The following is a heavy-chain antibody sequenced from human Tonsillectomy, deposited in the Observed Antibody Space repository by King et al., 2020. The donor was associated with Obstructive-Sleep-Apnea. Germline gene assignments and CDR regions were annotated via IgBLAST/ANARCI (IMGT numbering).Heavy chain of an antibody. CDR2: IGCSGDST. V-gene: IGHV3-23*04. J-gene: IGHJ5*02. CDR1: GFTFGSYA. CDR3: AKDLPCWFDP. Sequence: VQLVESGGGLIQPVGSLRLSCAALGFTFGSYAMTVVRQAPGKGLEGVSAIGCSGDSTYYADSVGGRFTIPRDNSKNTLYLQMNSLRAEDTAVYYCAKDLPCWFDPWGQGTLVTVSS.